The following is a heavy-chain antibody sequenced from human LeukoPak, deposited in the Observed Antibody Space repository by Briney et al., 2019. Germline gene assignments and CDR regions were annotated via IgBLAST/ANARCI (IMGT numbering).Heavy chain of an antibody. CDR3: ASAVTHYYDSSGYSGWFDP. D-gene: IGHD3-22*01. J-gene: IGHJ5*02. CDR2: IYYSGST. CDR1: GGSISSGGYY. V-gene: IGHV4-31*03. Sequence: SETLSLTCTVSGGSISSGGYYWSWIRQHPGKGREWIGYIYYSGSTYYNPSLKSRVTISVDTSKNQFSLKLSSVTAADTAVYYCASAVTHYYDSSGYSGWFDPWGQGTLVTVSS.